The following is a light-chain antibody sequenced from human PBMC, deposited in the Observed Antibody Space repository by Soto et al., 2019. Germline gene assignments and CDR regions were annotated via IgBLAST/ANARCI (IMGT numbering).Light chain of an antibody. CDR1: QTISSY. J-gene: IGKJ3*01. CDR3: QQSYSSPFT. Sequence: DIPMTQSPSSLSASVGDRVTITCRASQTISSYLNWYQQTPGKAPKLLIYTASSLQSGVPSRFSGSGSGTDFILTISSLQPEDFATYYCQQSYSSPFTFGPGTKVDIK. V-gene: IGKV1-39*01. CDR2: TAS.